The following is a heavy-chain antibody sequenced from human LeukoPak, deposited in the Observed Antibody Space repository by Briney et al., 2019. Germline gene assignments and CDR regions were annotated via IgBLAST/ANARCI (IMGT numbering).Heavy chain of an antibody. CDR3: ARSISGSSWGYYYYYMDV. Sequence: GGSLRLSCAASGFTFSSYEMNWVRQAPGKGLEWVSYISSSGSTIYYADSVKGRFTISRDNAKNSLYLQMNSLRAEDTAVYYCARSISGSSWGYYYYYMDVWGKGTTVTISS. CDR2: ISSSGSTI. V-gene: IGHV3-48*03. D-gene: IGHD6-13*01. J-gene: IGHJ6*03. CDR1: GFTFSSYE.